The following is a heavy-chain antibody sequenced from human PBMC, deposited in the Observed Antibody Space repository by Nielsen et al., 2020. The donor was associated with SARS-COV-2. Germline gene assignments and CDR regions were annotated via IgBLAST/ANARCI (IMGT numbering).Heavy chain of an antibody. CDR2: IFWNDDR. CDR1: GVSLSTSGVG. J-gene: IGHJ3*02. CDR3: ARGDASSGYFIFDI. D-gene: IGHD3-22*01. Sequence: SGPTLVKPTQTLTLTCTFSGVSLSTSGVGVGWIRQPPAKALEWLALIFWNDDRHYSPSLKSRLTITKDTSKNQVVLTMTNMDPVDTATYYCARGDASSGYFIFDIWGQGTMVTVSS. V-gene: IGHV2-5*01.